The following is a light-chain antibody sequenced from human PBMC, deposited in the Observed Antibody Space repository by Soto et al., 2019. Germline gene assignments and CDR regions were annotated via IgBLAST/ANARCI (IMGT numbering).Light chain of an antibody. V-gene: IGKV3-15*01. J-gene: IGKJ4*01. CDR1: QSVSSN. CDR2: GAS. CDR3: QRGVT. Sequence: EIVMTQSPATLSVSPGERATLSCRASQSVSSNLAWYQQKPGQDPRLLIYGASTRATGIPARFSGSGSGTEFTLTITGLQSEDFALHYCQRGVTFGGGTKVEIK.